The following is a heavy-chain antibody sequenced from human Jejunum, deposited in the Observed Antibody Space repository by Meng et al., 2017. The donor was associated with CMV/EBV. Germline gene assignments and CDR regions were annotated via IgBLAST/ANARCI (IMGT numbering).Heavy chain of an antibody. V-gene: IGHV3-7*01. D-gene: IGHD6-6*01. CDR1: GFRFTNYW. CDR3: ARIGYTSSSEDF. CDR2: INQDGRVK. J-gene: IGHJ4*02. Sequence: AAAGFRFTNYWRTWVRQAPGKGLEWVANINQDGRVKYYGDSVKGRFTASRDNAKNLLYLEMNSLRAEDTAVYYCARIGYTSSSEDFWGQGTLVTVSS.